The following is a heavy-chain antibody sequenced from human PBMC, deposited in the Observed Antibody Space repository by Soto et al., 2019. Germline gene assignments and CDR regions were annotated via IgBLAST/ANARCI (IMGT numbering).Heavy chain of an antibody. CDR1: GYTFTSYT. CDR2: INAGNGRE. CDR3: GGGGGWVGEASFDS. J-gene: IGHJ4*02. Sequence: QVQLEQSGAEVKKPGASVKVSCKTSGYTFTSYTLHWVRQALGQGLEWMGWINAGNGREKYSQRFQDRVSLSTDKSATPPYMELRSPRAEDRAMYYCGGGGGWVGEASFDSWGQGTLVTVSS. D-gene: IGHD3-10*01. V-gene: IGHV1-3*01.